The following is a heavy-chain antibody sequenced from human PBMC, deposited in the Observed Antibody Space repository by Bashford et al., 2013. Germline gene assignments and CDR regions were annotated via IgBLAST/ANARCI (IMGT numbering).Heavy chain of an antibody. CDR2: INPSGGST. Sequence: ASVKVSCKASGYTFTSYYMHWVRQAPGQGLEWMGIINPSGGSTSYAQKFQGRVTMTRDTSTSTVYMELSSLRSEDTAVYYCARDLRSYDFWSGSRSGNWFDPWGQGTLVTVSS. V-gene: IGHV1-46*03. D-gene: IGHD3-3*01. CDR3: ARDLRSYDFWSGSRSGNWFDP. J-gene: IGHJ5*02. CDR1: GYTFTSYY.